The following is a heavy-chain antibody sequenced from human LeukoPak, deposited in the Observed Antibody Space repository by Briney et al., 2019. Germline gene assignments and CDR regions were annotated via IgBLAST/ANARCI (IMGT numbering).Heavy chain of an antibody. CDR1: GFSFMNAW. Sequence: GGSLRLSCAASGFSFMNAWMIWVRQAPGKWLEWVGRIKSNADGGAPDYAAPARGRFTISRDDSKNTLYLQMNSLKTEDTAVYYCTTFYHEYSPYWGRGTLVTVSS. D-gene: IGHD2/OR15-2a*01. CDR2: IKSNADGGAP. J-gene: IGHJ4*02. CDR3: TTFYHEYSPY. V-gene: IGHV3-15*01.